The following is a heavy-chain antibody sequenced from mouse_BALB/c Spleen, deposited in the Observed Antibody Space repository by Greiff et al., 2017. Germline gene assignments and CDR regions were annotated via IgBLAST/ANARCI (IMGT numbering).Heavy chain of an antibody. V-gene: IGHV5-17*02. CDR1: GFTFSSFG. CDR2: ISSGSSTI. Sequence: DVKLQESGGGLVQPGGSRKLSCAASGFTFSSFGMHWVRQAPEKGLEWVAYISSGSSTIYYADTVKGRFTISRDNPKNTLFLQMTSLRSEDTAMYYCARRAGTRYAMDYWGQGTSVTVSS. CDR3: ARRAGTRYAMDY. D-gene: IGHD4-1*01. J-gene: IGHJ4*01.